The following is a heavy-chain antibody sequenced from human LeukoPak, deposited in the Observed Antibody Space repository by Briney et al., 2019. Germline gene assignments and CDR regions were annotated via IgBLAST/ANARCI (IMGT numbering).Heavy chain of an antibody. J-gene: IGHJ4*02. CDR3: ARDRPLYCSSTSCYYGSDY. CDR2: INPSGGST. V-gene: IGHV1-46*01. D-gene: IGHD2-2*01. Sequence: ASVKVSCKASGYTFTSYGISWVRQAPGQGLEWMGIINPSGGSTSYAQKFQGRVTVTRDTSTSTVYMELSSLRSEDTAVYYCARDRPLYCSSTSCYYGSDYWGQGTLVTVSS. CDR1: GYTFTSYG.